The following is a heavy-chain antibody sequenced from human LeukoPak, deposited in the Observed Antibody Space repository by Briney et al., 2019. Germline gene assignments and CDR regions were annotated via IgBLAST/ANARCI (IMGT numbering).Heavy chain of an antibody. CDR2: IYPGDSDT. Sequence: GESLKISCKGSGYSFTSYWIGWVRQMPGKGLEWMGIIYPGDSDTRYSPSFQGQVTISADKSISTAYLQWSSLKASDTAMYYCARLDIIHYYYYYMDVWGRGTTATVSS. J-gene: IGHJ6*03. D-gene: IGHD3-9*01. CDR1: GYSFTSYW. V-gene: IGHV5-51*01. CDR3: ARLDIIHYYYYYMDV.